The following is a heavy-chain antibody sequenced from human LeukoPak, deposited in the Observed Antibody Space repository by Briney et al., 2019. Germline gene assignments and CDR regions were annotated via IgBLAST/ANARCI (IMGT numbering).Heavy chain of an antibody. V-gene: IGHV5-51*01. D-gene: IGHD3-22*01. Sequence: GESLKISCKGSGYSFTSYWIGWVRQLPGKGLEWMGIIYPGDSDTRYSPSFQGQVTISADKSISTAYLQWSSLKASDTAMYYCARWGRGYYDSSGYYPYFDYWGQGTLVTVSS. CDR1: GYSFTSYW. CDR3: ARWGRGYYDSSGYYPYFDY. CDR2: IYPGDSDT. J-gene: IGHJ4*02.